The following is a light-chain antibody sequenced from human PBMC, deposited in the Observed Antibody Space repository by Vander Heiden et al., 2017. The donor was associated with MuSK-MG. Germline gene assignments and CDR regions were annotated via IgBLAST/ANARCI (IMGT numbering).Light chain of an antibody. CDR2: GAS. V-gene: IGKV3-20*01. CDR3: QQDGSSPQT. J-gene: IGKJ1*01. CDR1: QSVSSNY. Sequence: EIGLTQYPGTLPSSPGERATLSCGARQSVSSNYLAWYQQQPGQAPRLLIYGASSRATGIPYRFSGSGTGTDFTLTISRLEPEDFAVYYCQQDGSSPQTFGQGTKVEIK.